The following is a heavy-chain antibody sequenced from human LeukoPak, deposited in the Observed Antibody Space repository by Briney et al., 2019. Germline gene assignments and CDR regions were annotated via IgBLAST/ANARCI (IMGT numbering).Heavy chain of an antibody. CDR3: ARHKPTGSYPLEL. D-gene: IGHD3-10*01. J-gene: IGHJ4*02. V-gene: IGHV4-59*08. CDR1: GGSISGYY. CDR2: IYYTGST. Sequence: SETLSLTCTVSGGSISGYYWSWRRQPPGKGLEWIGHIYYTGSTNYNPSLRSRLTISLDTSTSQFSLRLSSVTAADTAVYYCARHKPTGSYPLELWGQGTLVTVSS.